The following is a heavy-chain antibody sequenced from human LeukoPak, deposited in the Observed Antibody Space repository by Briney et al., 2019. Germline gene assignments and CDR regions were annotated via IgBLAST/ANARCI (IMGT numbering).Heavy chain of an antibody. CDR2: INPNSGGT. D-gene: IGHD6-19*01. CDR1: GYTLTGYY. V-gene: IGHV1-2*02. J-gene: IGHJ3*02. CDR3: ARPQWLAHDAFDI. Sequence: ASVKVSCKASGYTLTGYYMHWVRQAPGQGLEWMGWINPNSGGTNYAQKFQGRVTMTRDTSISTAYMELSRLRSDDTAVYYCARPQWLAHDAFDIWGQGTMVTVSS.